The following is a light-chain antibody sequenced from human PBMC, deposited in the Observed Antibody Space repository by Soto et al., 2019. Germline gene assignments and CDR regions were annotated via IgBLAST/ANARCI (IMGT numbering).Light chain of an antibody. CDR1: QSVSSY. J-gene: IGKJ5*01. CDR2: DAS. V-gene: IGKV3-11*01. Sequence: EIVLTQSPATLSLPPGERAPLSCRASQSVSSYLAWYQQKPGQAPRLLIYDASNRATGIPARFSGSGSGTDFTLTISSLEPEDFAVYYCQQRSNWPPTFGQGTRLEIK. CDR3: QQRSNWPPT.